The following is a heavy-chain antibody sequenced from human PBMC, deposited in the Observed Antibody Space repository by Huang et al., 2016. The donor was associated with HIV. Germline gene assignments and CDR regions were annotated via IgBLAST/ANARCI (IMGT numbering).Heavy chain of an antibody. J-gene: IGHJ6*03. Sequence: QVQLVESGGGVVQPGRSLRLSCAASGFNLTTYGMNWVRPAPGKGPEWVALISFDGNNIDYADAVKGRFTISRDNSNNMIYLQMTSLRAEDTAIYYCARGGRGSRNNYYIYYMDVWGKGTTVTVS. CDR1: GFNLTTYG. CDR2: ISFDGNNI. V-gene: IGHV3-30*03. CDR3: ARGGRGSRNNYYIYYMDV. D-gene: IGHD3-22*01.